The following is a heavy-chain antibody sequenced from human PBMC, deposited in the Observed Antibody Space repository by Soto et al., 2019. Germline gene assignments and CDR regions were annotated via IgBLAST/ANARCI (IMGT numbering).Heavy chain of an antibody. CDR3: ARGRVNYVWGENASSIIDY. CDR1: GGSISSGGYY. CDR2: IYYSGST. V-gene: IGHV4-31*03. J-gene: IGHJ4*02. Sequence: PSETLSLTCTVSGGSISSGGYYWSWIRQHPGKGLEWIGYIYYSGSTYYNPSLKSRVTISVDTSKNQFSLKLSSVTAADTAVYYCARGRVNYVWGENASSIIDYWGQGTLVTVSS. D-gene: IGHD3-16*01.